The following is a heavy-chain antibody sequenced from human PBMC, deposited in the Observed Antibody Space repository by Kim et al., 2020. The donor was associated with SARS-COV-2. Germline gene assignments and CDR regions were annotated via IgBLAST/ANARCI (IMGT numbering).Heavy chain of an antibody. D-gene: IGHD5-18*01. Sequence: YNPALKSRVTISVDTSKHQFSLTLSSVTAADTAVYYCARNPGGYSYGLDYWGQGTLVTVSS. CDR3: ARNPGGYSYGLDY. J-gene: IGHJ4*02. V-gene: IGHV4-34*01.